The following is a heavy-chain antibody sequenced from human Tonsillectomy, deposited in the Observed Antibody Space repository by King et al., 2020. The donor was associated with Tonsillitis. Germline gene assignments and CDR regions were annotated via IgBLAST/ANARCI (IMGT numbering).Heavy chain of an antibody. D-gene: IGHD3-9*01. CDR1: GGSIITTDYY. Sequence: QLQESGPGLVKPSETLSLTCTVSGGSIITTDYYWGWIRQPPGKGLEWIGSAFYSGDAYYNTSLKSRVTISVDTSKSQFSLKLSSMTAADTAVDYCARQGGRGYDILTGYPIEYWGQGTLVTVSS. V-gene: IGHV4-39*07. CDR2: AFYSGDA. J-gene: IGHJ4*02. CDR3: ARQGGRGYDILTGYPIEY.